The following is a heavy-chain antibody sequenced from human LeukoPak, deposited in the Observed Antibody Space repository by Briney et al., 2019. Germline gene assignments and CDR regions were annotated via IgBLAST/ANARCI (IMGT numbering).Heavy chain of an antibody. D-gene: IGHD3-22*01. V-gene: IGHV3-7*05. J-gene: IGHJ4*02. CDR3: ASLMRYSYDSGGYFDY. CDR2: IKQDGSEK. CDR1: RFTFSSYW. Sequence: AGGSLRLSCAASRFTFSSYWMSWVRQAPGKGLEWVANIKQDGSEKYYVDSVKGRFTISRDNAENSVYLQMNSLRAEDTAVYYCASLMRYSYDSGGYFDYWGQGTLATVSS.